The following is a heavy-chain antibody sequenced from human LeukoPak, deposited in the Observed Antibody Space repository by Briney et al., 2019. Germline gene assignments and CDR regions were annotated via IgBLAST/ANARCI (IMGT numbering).Heavy chain of an antibody. Sequence: GGSLRLSCAASGFTFSSYDMPWVRQAPGKGLEWVAVISYDGSNKYYADSVKGRFTISRDYSKNTLFLQINSLRPEDTAVYYCAKGLYSGSYTGTPPYAFDIWGQGTMVTVSS. J-gene: IGHJ3*02. CDR2: ISYDGSNK. D-gene: IGHD1-26*01. V-gene: IGHV3-30*18. CDR1: GFTFSSYD. CDR3: AKGLYSGSYTGTPPYAFDI.